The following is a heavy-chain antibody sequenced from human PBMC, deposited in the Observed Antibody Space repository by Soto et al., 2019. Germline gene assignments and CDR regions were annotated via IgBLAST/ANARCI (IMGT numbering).Heavy chain of an antibody. V-gene: IGHV4-59*08. CDR2: IYYSGST. CDR1: GGSISSYY. Sequence: PSETLSLTCTVSGGSISSYYWSWIRQPPGKGLEWIGYIYYSGSTNYNPSIKSRVTISVDTSKNQFSLKLSSVTAADTAVYYCARGSGYDGSTYWGQGTLVTVSS. D-gene: IGHD5-12*01. J-gene: IGHJ4*02. CDR3: ARGSGYDGSTY.